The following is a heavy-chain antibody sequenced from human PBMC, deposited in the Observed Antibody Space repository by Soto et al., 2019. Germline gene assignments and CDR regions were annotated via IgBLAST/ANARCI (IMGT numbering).Heavy chain of an antibody. CDR3: ARDGKYRPDGFDI. D-gene: IGHD5-12*01. J-gene: IGHJ3*02. Sequence: EAQLLESGGGSVQPGGSLRLSCAASGFTFSSHGMSWIRQAPGKGLEWISGLSRGGGSTYYVDSVKGRFTISRDNAKNTLDLIMKSLRVEDTAIYYCARDGKYRPDGFDIWGQGTMVTVSS. CDR1: GFTFSSHG. V-gene: IGHV3-23*01. CDR2: LSRGGGST.